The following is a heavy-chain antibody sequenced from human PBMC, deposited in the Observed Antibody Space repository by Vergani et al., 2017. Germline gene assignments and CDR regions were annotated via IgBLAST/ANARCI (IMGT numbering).Heavy chain of an antibody. Sequence: QLQLQQSGPGLVKPSETLFLTCTVSADSISSGSYYWGWIRQPPGKSLEWIGSIYYSGLTYYNPSLKSRVAISVDTSKNQFSRKVTSVTAADRAVYFWAGQRPGSGWSPGDFDDWGQGILVTVSS. V-gene: IGHV4-39*01. CDR1: ADSISSGSYY. CDR2: IYYSGLT. D-gene: IGHD6-19*01. CDR3: AGQRPGSGWSPGDFDD. J-gene: IGHJ4*02.